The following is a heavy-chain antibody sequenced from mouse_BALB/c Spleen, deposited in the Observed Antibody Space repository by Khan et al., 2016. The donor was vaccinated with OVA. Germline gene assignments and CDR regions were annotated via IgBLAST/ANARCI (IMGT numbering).Heavy chain of an antibody. CDR2: INYSGNT. D-gene: IGHD2-4*01. J-gene: IGHJ3*01. V-gene: IGHV3-2*02. CDR3: ARKDYYDYDPFPY. Sequence: EVQLQEPGPGLVKPSQSLSLTCTVTGYSITSEYSWNWIRQFPGNKLELMGYINYSGNTRFNPSPKSRTSITRDTAKNQLLLQLNVVTTEDTATYYCARKDYYDYDPFPYWGQGTLVTVST. CDR1: GYSITSEYS.